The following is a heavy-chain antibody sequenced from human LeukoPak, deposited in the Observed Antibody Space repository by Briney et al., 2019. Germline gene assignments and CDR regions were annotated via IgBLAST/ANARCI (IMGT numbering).Heavy chain of an antibody. CDR2: IKQDGSEK. CDR1: GFTFSTYW. V-gene: IGHV3-7*01. D-gene: IGHD6-13*01. CDR3: ARDSAGNDY. Sequence: GGSLRLSCAASGFTFSTYWMSWVRQAPGKGMEWVANIKQDGSEKYYIDSVKGRFTISRDNAKNSLYLQMNSLRAEDTAMYYCARDSAGNDYWGQGTLVTVSS. J-gene: IGHJ4*02.